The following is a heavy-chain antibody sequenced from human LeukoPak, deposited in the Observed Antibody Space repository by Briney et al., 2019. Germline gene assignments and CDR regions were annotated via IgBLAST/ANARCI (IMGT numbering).Heavy chain of an antibody. CDR3: ARYYYDSSGYYYPVDY. V-gene: IGHV4-39*01. Sequence: SETLSLTCTVSGGSISSTSSYWGWIRQPPGKGLEWIGSIYYSGTTYYDPSLKSRVTISVEASKNQFSLRLSSVTAADTAAYYCARYYYDSSGYYYPVDYWGQGTLVTVSS. D-gene: IGHD3-22*01. J-gene: IGHJ4*02. CDR1: GGSISSTSSY. CDR2: IYYSGTT.